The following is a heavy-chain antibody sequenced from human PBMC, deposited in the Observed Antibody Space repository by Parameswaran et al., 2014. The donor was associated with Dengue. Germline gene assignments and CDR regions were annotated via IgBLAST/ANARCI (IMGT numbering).Heavy chain of an antibody. CDR3: ANKNCNNTICYGSFDP. CDR2: IIPVFGIA. Sequence: SWVRQAPGQRPEWMGRIIPVFGIADLAQKFQARVTITADESTNTVYMDLTSLTSEDTAVYFCANKNCNNTICYGSFDPWGQGTLVTVSS. V-gene: IGHV1-69*01. J-gene: IGHJ5*02. D-gene: IGHD2-2*01.